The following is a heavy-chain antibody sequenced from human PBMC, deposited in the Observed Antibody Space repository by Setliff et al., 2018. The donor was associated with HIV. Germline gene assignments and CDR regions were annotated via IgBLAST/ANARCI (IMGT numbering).Heavy chain of an antibody. CDR2: IVGSGSSI. J-gene: IGHJ4*02. CDR1: GFTFSSYE. CDR3: TPWTGTSRLHY. V-gene: IGHV3-48*03. Sequence: GGSLRLSCAASGFTFSSYEMNWVRQAPGKGLEWVSYIVGSGSSIYYADSVKGRFTISRDNAKNSLYLQMNSLRAEDTAVYYCTPWTGTSRLHYWGQGTLVTISS. D-gene: IGHD1-7*01.